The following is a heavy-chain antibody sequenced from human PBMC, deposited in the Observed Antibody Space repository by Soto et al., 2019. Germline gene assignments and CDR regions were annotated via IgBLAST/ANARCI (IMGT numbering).Heavy chain of an antibody. CDR1: GDPISGADYY. V-gene: IGHV4-30-4*01. CDR3: ARDLWVEPELYYYGMDV. J-gene: IGHJ6*02. D-gene: IGHD1-1*01. CDR2: IFYSGTT. Sequence: SETLSLTCTASGDPISGADYYWSWIRQTPGKGLEWIGHIFYSGTTYYNPSLKSRLTISVDTSKNHFSLRLTSVTAADTAVYYCARDLWVEPELYYYGMDVWGQGTTVTVSS.